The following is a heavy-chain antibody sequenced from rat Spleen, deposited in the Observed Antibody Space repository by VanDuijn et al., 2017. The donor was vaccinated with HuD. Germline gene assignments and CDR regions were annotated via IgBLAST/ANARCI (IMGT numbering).Heavy chain of an antibody. D-gene: IGHD1-10*01. J-gene: IGHJ3*01. Sequence: EVQLVESGGDLVQPGRSLKLTCAASGFTFSHYGMAWVRQAPTKGLEWVATLSYDGHTTYYRDSVKGRFTITRDNAKNTLYLQMSSLRSEDTATYYCARHGNNFGWFAYWGQGTLVTVSS. V-gene: IGHV5-29*01. CDR3: ARHGNNFGWFAY. CDR1: GFTFSHYG. CDR2: LSYDGHTT.